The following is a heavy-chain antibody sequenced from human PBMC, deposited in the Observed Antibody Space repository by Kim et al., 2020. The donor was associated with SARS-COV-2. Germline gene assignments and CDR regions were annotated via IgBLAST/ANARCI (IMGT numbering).Heavy chain of an antibody. CDR2: SRSETI. Sequence: SRSETIYYADSVKGRFTISRDNAKNALYLKMNSLRDKDTAVYYCARGIDYWGQGTPVTVSS. CDR3: ARGIDY. V-gene: IGHV3-48*02. J-gene: IGHJ4*02. D-gene: IGHD2-15*01.